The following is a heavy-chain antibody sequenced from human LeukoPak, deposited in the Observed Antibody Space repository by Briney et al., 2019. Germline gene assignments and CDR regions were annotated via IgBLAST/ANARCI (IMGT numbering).Heavy chain of an antibody. Sequence: PGGSLRLSCAASGFTFSSYSMNWVRQAPGKGLEWVSYISSSSSTIYYADSVKGRFTISRDNAKNSLYPQMNSLRAEDTAVYYCARGPLSVGAPFDYWGQGTLVTVSS. CDR2: ISSSSSTI. CDR1: GFTFSSYS. V-gene: IGHV3-48*01. D-gene: IGHD1-26*01. CDR3: ARGPLSVGAPFDY. J-gene: IGHJ4*02.